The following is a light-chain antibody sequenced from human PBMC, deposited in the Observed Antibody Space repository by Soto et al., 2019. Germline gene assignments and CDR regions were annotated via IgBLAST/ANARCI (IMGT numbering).Light chain of an antibody. CDR2: DVT. J-gene: IGLJ2*01. V-gene: IGLV2-14*03. CDR1: SSDVGGYDY. Sequence: QSVLTQPASVSGSPVQSITISCTGTSSDVGGYDYVSWYQQYPGKAPKLMIYDVTNRALGVSNRFSGSKSGNTASLTISGLQAEDEADYCCTSYTSSSTLVFGEGTKLTVL. CDR3: TSYTSSSTLV.